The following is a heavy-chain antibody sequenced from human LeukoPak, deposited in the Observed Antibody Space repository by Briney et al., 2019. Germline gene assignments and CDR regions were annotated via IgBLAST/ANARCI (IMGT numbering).Heavy chain of an antibody. D-gene: IGHD6-6*01. CDR3: AKDPSFQLVVDY. Sequence: ASVKVSCKASGYTFTSYYMHWVRQAPGQGLEWMGIINPSGGSTSYAQKSQGRVTMTRDMSTSTVYMELSSLRAEDTAVYYCAKDPSFQLVVDYWGQGTLVTVSS. V-gene: IGHV1-46*01. CDR1: GYTFTSYY. J-gene: IGHJ4*02. CDR2: INPSGGST.